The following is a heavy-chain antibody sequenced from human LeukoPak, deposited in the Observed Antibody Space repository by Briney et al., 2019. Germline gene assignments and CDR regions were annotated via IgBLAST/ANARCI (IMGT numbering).Heavy chain of an antibody. V-gene: IGHV4-59*01. J-gene: IGHJ5*02. CDR3: AREVTMVRGVGWFDP. Sequence: SETLSLTCTVSGGSISIYYWSWIRQPPGKGLEWIGYIYYSGSTNYNPSLKSRVTISVDTSKNQFSLKLSSVTAADTAVYYCAREVTMVRGVGWFDPWGQGTLVTVSS. CDR2: IYYSGST. CDR1: GGSISIYY. D-gene: IGHD3-10*01.